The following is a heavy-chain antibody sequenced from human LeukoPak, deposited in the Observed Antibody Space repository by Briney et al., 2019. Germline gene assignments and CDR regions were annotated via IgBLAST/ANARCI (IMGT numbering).Heavy chain of an antibody. D-gene: IGHD1-14*01. CDR3: ARERPDSRNLDS. V-gene: IGHV3-66*01. CDR1: GFTFSSYS. Sequence: PGGSLRLSCAASGFTFSSYSMNWVRQAPGKGLEWVSITYSGDTTYYADSVKGRFIISRDDSKNTLSLQMNDLRVEDTAVYYCARERPDSRNLDSWGRGALVTVSS. J-gene: IGHJ4*02. CDR2: TYSGDTT.